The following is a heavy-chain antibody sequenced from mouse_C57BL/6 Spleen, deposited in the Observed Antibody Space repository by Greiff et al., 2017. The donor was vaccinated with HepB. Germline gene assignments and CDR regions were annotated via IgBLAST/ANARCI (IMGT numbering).Heavy chain of an antibody. D-gene: IGHD2-5*01. Sequence: EVNLVESGGGLVKPGGSLKLSCAASGFTFSSYAMSWVRQTPEKRLEWVATISDGGSYTYYPDNVKGRFTISRDNAKNNLYLQMSHLKSEDTAMYYCARDSNYVFDYWGQGTTLTVSS. CDR1: GFTFSSYA. CDR2: ISDGGSYT. J-gene: IGHJ2*01. V-gene: IGHV5-4*01. CDR3: ARDSNYVFDY.